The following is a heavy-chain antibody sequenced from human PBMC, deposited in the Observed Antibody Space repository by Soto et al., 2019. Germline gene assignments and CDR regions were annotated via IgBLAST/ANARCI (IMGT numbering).Heavy chain of an antibody. CDR2: IVPIFVTP. CDR3: ASKPSTGYCSGGSCYVGLDV. Sequence: QVQLVQSGAEVKSLGSSVKVSCTASGATFNSYAISWVRQAPGEGLEWMGGIVPIFVTPNYAQKFQGRVTITADESTSTAYMELSSLRAEDTALYYCASKPSTGYCSGGSCYVGLDVWGQGTTVTVSS. CDR1: GATFNSYA. D-gene: IGHD2-15*01. V-gene: IGHV1-69*01. J-gene: IGHJ6*02.